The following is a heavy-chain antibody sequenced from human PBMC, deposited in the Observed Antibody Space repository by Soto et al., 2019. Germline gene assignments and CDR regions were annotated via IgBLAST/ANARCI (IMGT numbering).Heavy chain of an antibody. CDR2: IWYDGSHE. V-gene: IGHV3-33*01. Sequence: GGSLRLSCAASGFTFNNYGMHWVRQAPGKGLEWVAVIWYDGSHESYADSVKGRFTTSGDNSKNTLYLQMNSLRAEDTAVYYCARDRYSYDSRAYQGVDWYFDLWGRGTLVTVSS. CDR3: ARDRYSYDSRAYQGVDWYFDL. CDR1: GFTFNNYG. D-gene: IGHD3-22*01. J-gene: IGHJ2*01.